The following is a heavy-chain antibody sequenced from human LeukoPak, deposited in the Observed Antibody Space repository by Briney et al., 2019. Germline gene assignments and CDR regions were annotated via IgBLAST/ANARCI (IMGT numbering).Heavy chain of an antibody. J-gene: IGHJ4*02. D-gene: IGHD4-11*01. CDR3: ARRGLDYSIDY. Sequence: PGGSLRLSCAASGFTFNNAWMTWVRQAPGKGLVWVSHINSDGSSTSYADSVKGRFTISRDNANNTLYLQMNSLRAEDTAVYYCARRGLDYSIDYWGQGTLVTVSS. CDR1: GFTFNNAW. CDR2: INSDGSST. V-gene: IGHV3-74*01.